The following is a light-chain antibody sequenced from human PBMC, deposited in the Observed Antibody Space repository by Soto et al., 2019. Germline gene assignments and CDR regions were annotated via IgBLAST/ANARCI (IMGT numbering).Light chain of an antibody. CDR2: DTS. Sequence: EIVLTQSPATLSLSPGERATLSCRASQSVSGTLAWYQQKPGKAPRLLIYDTSNVATDIPARFSGSGSGTDFNLTISSLEPEDFEVYYCQQRGSWPLAVGGGTKVEI. V-gene: IGKV3-11*01. J-gene: IGKJ4*01. CDR1: QSVSGT. CDR3: QQRGSWPLA.